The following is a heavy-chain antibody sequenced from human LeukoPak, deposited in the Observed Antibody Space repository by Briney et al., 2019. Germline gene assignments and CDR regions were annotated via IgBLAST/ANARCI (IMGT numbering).Heavy chain of an antibody. V-gene: IGHV3-11*04. D-gene: IGHD2-21*02. Sequence: GSLRLSCAASGFTFSDYYISWIRQAPGKGLEWVSYISSSGSTIYYADSVKGRFTISRDNAKNSLYLQMNSLRAEDTAVYYCARDGDSYGKPNDAFDIWGQGTMVTVSS. J-gene: IGHJ3*02. CDR2: ISSSGSTI. CDR3: ARDGDSYGKPNDAFDI. CDR1: GFTFSDYY.